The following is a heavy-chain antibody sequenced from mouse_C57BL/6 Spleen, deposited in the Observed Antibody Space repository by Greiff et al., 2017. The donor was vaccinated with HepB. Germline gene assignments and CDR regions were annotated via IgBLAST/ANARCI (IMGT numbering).Heavy chain of an antibody. CDR2: INTGSGGT. J-gene: IGHJ1*03. CDR3: ARRDYYGSSYGYFDV. Sequence: VQLQQSGAELVRPGTSVKVSCKASGYAFTNYLIEWVKQRPGQGLEWIGVINTGSGGTNYNEKFKGKATLTADKSSSTAYMHLSSLTSEDSAVYFWARRDYYGSSYGYFDVWGTGTTVTVSS. V-gene: IGHV1-54*01. CDR1: GYAFTNYL. D-gene: IGHD1-1*01.